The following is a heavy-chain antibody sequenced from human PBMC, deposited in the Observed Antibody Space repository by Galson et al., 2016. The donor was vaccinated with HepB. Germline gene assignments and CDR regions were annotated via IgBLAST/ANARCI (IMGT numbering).Heavy chain of an antibody. CDR3: ATVHYYHIRE. D-gene: IGHD3-9*01. Sequence: SLRLSCAVSGLNFNMQYMSWIRQAPGKGLECPSFVSDTGSPLSYADSVRGRFTVSRDNAKSSLYLQMNSLRAEDTAVYYCATVHYYHIREWGPGTPVIVSS. J-gene: IGHJ4*02. V-gene: IGHV3-11*04. CDR2: VSDTGSPL. CDR1: GLNFNMQY.